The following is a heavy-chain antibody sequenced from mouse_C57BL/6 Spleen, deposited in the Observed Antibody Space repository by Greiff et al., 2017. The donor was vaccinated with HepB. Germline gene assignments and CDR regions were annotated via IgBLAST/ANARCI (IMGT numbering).Heavy chain of an antibody. Sequence: VQLQQPGAELVKPGASVKLSCKASGYTFTSYWMQWVKQRPGQGLEWIGEIDPSDSYTNYNQKFKGKATLTVDTSSSTAYMQLSSLTSEDSAVYYGARTAQAQFAYWGQGTLVTVSA. CDR1: GYTFTSYW. D-gene: IGHD3-2*02. CDR3: ARTAQAQFAY. CDR2: IDPSDSYT. J-gene: IGHJ3*01. V-gene: IGHV1-50*01.